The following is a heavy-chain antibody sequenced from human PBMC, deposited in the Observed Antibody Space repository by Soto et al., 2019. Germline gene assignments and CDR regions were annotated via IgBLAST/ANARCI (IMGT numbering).Heavy chain of an antibody. V-gene: IGHV1-2*07. CDR2: INTDTGGT. J-gene: IGHJ4*02. CDR3: ARDPIGGGTPYYCDF. Sequence: QIQLVQSGAEVKKPGAPVKVSCRASGYTFSGYYMHWLRQAPGQGPEWLGWINTDTGGTDSAHKFQGRVTMTRDTSISTAYLELSSLRSDDTAVYYCARDPIGGGTPYYCDFWGQGTLVTVSS. CDR1: GYTFSGYY. D-gene: IGHD3-10*01.